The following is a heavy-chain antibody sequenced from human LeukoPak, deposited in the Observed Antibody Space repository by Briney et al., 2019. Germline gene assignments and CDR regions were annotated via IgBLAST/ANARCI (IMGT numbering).Heavy chain of an antibody. CDR2: ISAYNGNT. V-gene: IGHV1-18*01. CDR1: GYTFTSYG. Sequence: ASVKVSCKASGYTFTSYGISWVRQAPGQGLEWMGWISAYNGNTNYAQKLQGRVTMTTDTSTSTAYMELRSLRSDDTAVYYCARSTGTTPMEYYMDVWGKGTTVTVSS. J-gene: IGHJ6*03. D-gene: IGHD1-7*01. CDR3: ARSTGTTPMEYYMDV.